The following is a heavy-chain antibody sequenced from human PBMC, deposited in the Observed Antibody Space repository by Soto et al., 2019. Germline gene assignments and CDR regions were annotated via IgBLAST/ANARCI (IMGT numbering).Heavy chain of an antibody. CDR2: IKGDGSSI. J-gene: IGHJ6*02. CDR1: GFTFSTYW. V-gene: IGHV3-74*01. CDR3: ARGLKNYYGVDV. Sequence: EVQVVESGGGLVQPGGSLRLSCAASGFTFSTYWMHRVRQVPGKGLVWVSRIKGDGSSISYADSVKGRFTISRDNAENTLYLQMGSLRADDTAVYYCARGLKNYYGVDVWGQGTTVTVSS.